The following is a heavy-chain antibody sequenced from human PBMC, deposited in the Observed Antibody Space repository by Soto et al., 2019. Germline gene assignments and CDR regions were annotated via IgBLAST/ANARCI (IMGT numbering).Heavy chain of an antibody. CDR2: ISYDGSSK. Sequence: QVQLVESGGGVVQPGRSLRLSCAASGFIFNGYGLHWVRQAPGKGLEWVAMISYDGSSKYYADFVKGRFTISRDNSKNTMYLQMNSLRPEDTAVYYCTREGNGYKYYFDYWGQGTLVTVSS. D-gene: IGHD5-12*01. J-gene: IGHJ4*02. CDR1: GFIFNGYG. V-gene: IGHV3-30-3*01. CDR3: TREGNGYKYYFDY.